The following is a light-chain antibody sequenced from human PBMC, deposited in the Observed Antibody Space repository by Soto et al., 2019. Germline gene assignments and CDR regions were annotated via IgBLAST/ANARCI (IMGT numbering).Light chain of an antibody. Sequence: QMTQSPSTLSASVGDRVTISCRASQDIYTYVAWYRRKSGRSPELLISGASTLESGAPPRFIGSGSGSDFTLTIAGLQPEDFATYYCQYYTLSSGPFGQGTKVE. CDR2: GAS. CDR1: QDIYTY. V-gene: IGKV1-5*01. CDR3: QYYTLSSGP. J-gene: IGKJ1*01.